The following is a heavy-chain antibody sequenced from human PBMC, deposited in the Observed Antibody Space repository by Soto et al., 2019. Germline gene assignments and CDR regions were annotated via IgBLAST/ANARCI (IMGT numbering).Heavy chain of an antibody. V-gene: IGHV3-23*01. CDR2: ISGSGGST. CDR1: GFTFSSYA. CDR3: AKAHHGGVPAAKLLGNFDY. J-gene: IGHJ4*02. D-gene: IGHD2-2*01. Sequence: EVQLLESGGGLVQPGGSLRLSCAASGFTFSSYAMSWVRQAPGKGLEWVSAISGSGGSTYYADSVKGRFTISRDNSRNTLYLQMNSLRAEDTAVYYCAKAHHGGVPAAKLLGNFDYWGQGTLVTVSS.